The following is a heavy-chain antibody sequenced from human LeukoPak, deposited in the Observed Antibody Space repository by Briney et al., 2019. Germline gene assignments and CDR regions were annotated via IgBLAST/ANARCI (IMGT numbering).Heavy chain of an antibody. CDR2: IYDSRST. CDR1: GGSISSYY. D-gene: IGHD3-22*01. V-gene: IGHV4-59*01. J-gene: IGHJ4*02. CDR3: ARQSISGSSLSYFDY. Sequence: PSETLSLTCTASGGSISSYYWSWIRQPPGKGLEWIWTIYDSRSTNYNPSLKSRVTISVDTSKNQCSLKLSSVTAADTAVYYCARQSISGSSLSYFDYWGQGTLVNVSS.